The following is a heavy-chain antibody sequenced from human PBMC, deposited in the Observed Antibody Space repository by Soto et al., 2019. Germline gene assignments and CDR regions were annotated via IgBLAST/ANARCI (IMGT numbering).Heavy chain of an antibody. CDR1: GYTFTSYG. J-gene: IGHJ4*02. CDR3: AREGGVHYDYIWGSYIFDY. CDR2: ISAYNGNT. V-gene: IGHV1-18*01. D-gene: IGHD3-16*01. Sequence: ASVKVSFKASGYTFTSYGISWVRQAPGQGLEWMGWISAYNGNTNYAQKLQGRVTMTTDTSTSTAYMELRSLRSDDTAIYYCAREGGVHYDYIWGSYIFDYWAQGTLVTGSS.